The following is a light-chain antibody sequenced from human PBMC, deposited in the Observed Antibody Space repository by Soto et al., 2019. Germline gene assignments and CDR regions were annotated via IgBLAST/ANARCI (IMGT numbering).Light chain of an antibody. CDR1: SSNIGSNY. V-gene: IGLV1-47*01. J-gene: IGLJ1*01. CDR3: AAWDDSLSGSFV. CDR2: RNN. Sequence: QAVLTQPPSASGTPGQRVTISCSGSSSNIGSNYVYWYQQLPGTAPKLLIYRNNQRPSGVPNRFSGSKSGTSASLAISGLRSEAEADYHCAAWDDSLSGSFVFGTGTKLTLL.